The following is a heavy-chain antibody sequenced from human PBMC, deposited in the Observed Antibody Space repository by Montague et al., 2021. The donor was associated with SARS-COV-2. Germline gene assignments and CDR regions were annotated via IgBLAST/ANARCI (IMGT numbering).Heavy chain of an antibody. CDR1: GYSIISGYY. V-gene: IGHV4-38-2*02. J-gene: IGHJ5*02. CDR2: IYHSGST. CDR3: ARGGEYYDFWSGYYKGDWFDP. Sequence: SETLSLTCTVSGYSIISGYYWGWIRQPPGKGLEWIGSIYHSGSTXYNPSLTSRVTISVDTSKNQFSLKLSSVTAAATAVYYCARGGEYYDFWSGYYKGDWFDPWGQGTLVTVSS. D-gene: IGHD3-3*01.